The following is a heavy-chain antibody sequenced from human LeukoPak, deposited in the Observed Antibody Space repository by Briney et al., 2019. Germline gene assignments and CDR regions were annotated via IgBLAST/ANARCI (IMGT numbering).Heavy chain of an antibody. V-gene: IGHV3-74*01. CDR2: ISSDGSTT. Sequence: GGSLRLPCAASGFTFSTYWMHWVRQAPGKGLVWVSRISSDGSTTTYADSVKGRFTISRDNAKNTLYLQMNSLRAEDTAVYYCARVKYCSSASCYSYFDYWGQGTLVTVSS. CDR1: GFTFSTYW. J-gene: IGHJ4*02. D-gene: IGHD2-2*01. CDR3: ARVKYCSSASCYSYFDY.